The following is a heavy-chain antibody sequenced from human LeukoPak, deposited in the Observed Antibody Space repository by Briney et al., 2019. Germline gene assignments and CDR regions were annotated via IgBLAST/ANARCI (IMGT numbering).Heavy chain of an antibody. D-gene: IGHD3-10*01. Sequence: PSETLSLTCAVYGGSFSGYYWSWIRQPPGKGLEWIGEINHSGSTNYNPSLKSRVTISVDTSKNQFSLKLSSVTAADTAVYYCARGGPTGSGSNYFDYWGQGTLVTVSS. J-gene: IGHJ4*02. CDR3: ARGGPTGSGSNYFDY. V-gene: IGHV4-34*01. CDR2: INHSGST. CDR1: GGSFSGYY.